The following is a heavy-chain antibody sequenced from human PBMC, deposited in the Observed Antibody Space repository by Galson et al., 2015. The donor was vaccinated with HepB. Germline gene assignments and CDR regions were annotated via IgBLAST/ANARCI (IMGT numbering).Heavy chain of an antibody. V-gene: IGHV3-15*01. CDR3: TTDRLEQLFPFDY. Sequence: SLRLSCAASGFTFSNAWMSWVRQAPGKGLEWVGRIKSKADGGTTDYAAPVKGRFTISRDDSKNTLYLQMNSLKTEDTAVYYCTTDRLEQLFPFDYWGQGTLVTVSS. CDR1: GFTFSNAW. J-gene: IGHJ4*02. D-gene: IGHD6-13*01. CDR2: IKSKADGGTT.